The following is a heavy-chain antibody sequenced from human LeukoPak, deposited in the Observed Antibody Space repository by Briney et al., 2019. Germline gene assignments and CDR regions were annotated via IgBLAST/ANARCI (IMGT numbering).Heavy chain of an antibody. CDR2: IWYDGSNK. CDR3: AMFSSSWINAFDI. V-gene: IGHV3-33*01. D-gene: IGHD6-13*01. J-gene: IGHJ3*02. Sequence: GGSLRLSCAASGFTFSSYGMHWVRQAPGKGLEWVAVIWYDGSNKYYADSVKGRFTISRDNSKNTLYLQMNSLRAEDTAVYYCAMFSSSWINAFDIWGQGTMVTVSS. CDR1: GFTFSSYG.